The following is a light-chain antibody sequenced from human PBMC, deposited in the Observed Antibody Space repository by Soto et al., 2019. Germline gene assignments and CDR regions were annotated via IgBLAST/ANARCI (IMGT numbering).Light chain of an antibody. J-gene: IGLJ2*01. CDR2: YDS. V-gene: IGLV3-21*04. CDR1: NIGSKG. Sequence: SYELTQPPSVSVAPGKTARITCGGNNIGSKGVHWYQQKPDQAPVLVIYYDSDRHSGIPERFSGSNSGNTATLTINRVEAGDEADYYCQVWDSSSDHPNVVFGGGTKLTVL. CDR3: QVWDSSSDHPNVV.